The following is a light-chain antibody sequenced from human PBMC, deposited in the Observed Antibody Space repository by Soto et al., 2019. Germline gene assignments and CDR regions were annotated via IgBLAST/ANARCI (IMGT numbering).Light chain of an antibody. CDR3: QEYNTWPWT. V-gene: IGKV3-15*01. CDR1: EGVDIN. J-gene: IGKJ1*01. Sequence: EIVQTQSPATLSVSPGERVTLSCRAREGVDINLAWYQQKPGQAPRLLIYGASTRATDMPGRFTGSGSGTEFILTITNLPSEDSAVYYCQEYNTWPWTFGQGTKVDIK. CDR2: GAS.